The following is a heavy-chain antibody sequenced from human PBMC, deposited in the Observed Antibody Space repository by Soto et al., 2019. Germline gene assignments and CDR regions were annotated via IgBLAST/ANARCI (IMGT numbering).Heavy chain of an antibody. D-gene: IGHD3-3*01. J-gene: IGHJ5*02. CDR3: AHRATMTIFGLIIDNGIWFDP. CDR2: IYWDGDK. CDR1: GFSLSTSGAA. Sequence: QINLIESGPTLVKPTQTLTLTCTFSGFSLSTSGAAVGWVRQPPGRALEWLALIYWDGDKRYNASLGNRFTIPKDTSMTQVVLTLTNVDPADTATYHCAHRATMTIFGLIIDNGIWFDPWGQGTRVIVSS. V-gene: IGHV2-5*02.